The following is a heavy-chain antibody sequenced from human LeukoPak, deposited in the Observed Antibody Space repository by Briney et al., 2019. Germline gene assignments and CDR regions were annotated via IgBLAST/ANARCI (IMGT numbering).Heavy chain of an antibody. J-gene: IGHJ5*02. CDR2: ISGSGCST. Sequence: LGGSLRLSCAVSGFTFRNYGMTWVRQAPGKGREWGSGISGSGCSTYYANSVKGRFTISSDNSKNTLYLQMNSLRAEDTAVYYCAKSGSSGTALNWFDPRGQGTLVTVSA. CDR3: AKSGSSGTALNWFDP. D-gene: IGHD5-12*01. CDR1: GFTFRNYG. V-gene: IGHV3-23*01.